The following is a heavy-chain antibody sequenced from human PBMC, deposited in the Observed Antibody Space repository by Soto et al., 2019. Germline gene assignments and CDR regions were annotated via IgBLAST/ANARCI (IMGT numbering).Heavy chain of an antibody. D-gene: IGHD3-3*01. V-gene: IGHV3-21*04. CDR3: VRKSSSDMSGSDFFDY. CDR2: INYSGRYM. CDR1: GFSFSTSD. J-gene: IGHJ4*02. Sequence: EVELVESGGGLVEPGGSLRLSCAASGFSFSTSDMTWVRQAPGKGLEYVSSINYSGRYMFYAGPLKGRFTISRDNAKNSLYLQMNSLRAEDTAVYYCVRKSSSDMSGSDFFDYWGQGTLVAVSA.